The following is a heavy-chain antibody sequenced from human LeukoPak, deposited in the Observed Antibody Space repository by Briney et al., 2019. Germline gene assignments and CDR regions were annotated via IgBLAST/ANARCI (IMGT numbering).Heavy chain of an antibody. CDR3: ARQPGYQLLSYYMDV. V-gene: IGHV3-21*01. D-gene: IGHD2-2*01. CDR2: ISSSSSYI. J-gene: IGHJ6*03. Sequence: GGSLRLSCAASGFTFSSYSMNWVRQAPGKGLEWVSSISSSSSYIYYADSVKGRFTISRDNAENSLYLQMNSLRAEDTAVYYCARQPGYQLLSYYMDVWGKGTTVTVSS. CDR1: GFTFSSYS.